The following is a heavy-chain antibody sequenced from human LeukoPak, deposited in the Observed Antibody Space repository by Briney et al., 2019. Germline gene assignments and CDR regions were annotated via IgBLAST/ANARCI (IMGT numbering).Heavy chain of an antibody. D-gene: IGHD2-15*01. CDR3: ARYQSVAATHAPFDP. Sequence: GESLKISCKGSGYSFTSYWIGWVRQMPGKGLEWMGIIYPGDSDTRYSPSFQGQVTISADKSISTAYLQWSSLKASDTAMYYCARYQSVAATHAPFDPWGQGTLVTVSS. V-gene: IGHV5-51*01. CDR1: GYSFTSYW. J-gene: IGHJ5*02. CDR2: IYPGDSDT.